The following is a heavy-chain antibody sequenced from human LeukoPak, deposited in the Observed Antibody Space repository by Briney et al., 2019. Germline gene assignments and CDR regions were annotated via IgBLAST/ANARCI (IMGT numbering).Heavy chain of an antibody. CDR1: GGSISSYY. Sequence: SSETLSLTCTVSGGSISSYYWSWLRQPPGKGLEWIGYIYYSGSTNYNPSLKSRVTISVDTSKNQFSLKLSSVTAADTAVYYCAREDGYSGYVDYWGQGTLVTVSS. D-gene: IGHD5-12*01. CDR3: AREDGYSGYVDY. CDR2: IYYSGST. V-gene: IGHV4-59*01. J-gene: IGHJ4*02.